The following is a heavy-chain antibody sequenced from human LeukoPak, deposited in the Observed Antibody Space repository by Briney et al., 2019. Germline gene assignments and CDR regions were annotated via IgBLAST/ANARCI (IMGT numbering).Heavy chain of an antibody. D-gene: IGHD2-15*01. CDR1: GFTFSSYW. CDR3: ARDGGYCSGGSCDPYY. Sequence: GGSLRLSCAASGFTFSSYWMHWVRQAPGKGLVWVSRINTDGSSTSYADSVKGRSTISRDNAKNTLYLQMNSLRAEDTAVYYCARDGGYCSGGSCDPYYWGQGTLVTVSS. CDR2: INTDGSST. J-gene: IGHJ4*02. V-gene: IGHV3-74*01.